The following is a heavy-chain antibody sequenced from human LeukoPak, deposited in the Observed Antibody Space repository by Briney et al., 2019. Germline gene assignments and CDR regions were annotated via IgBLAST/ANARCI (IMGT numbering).Heavy chain of an antibody. CDR1: LGSISSSSYY. V-gene: IGHV4-39*01. CDR3: ARRSSSSWYVHYFDY. Sequence: SETLSLTRIVPLGSISSSSYYWGWIRQPPGKGLEWIGSIYYSGSTYYNPSLKSRVTISVDTPKNQFSLKLSSVTAADTAVYYCARRSSSSWYVHYFDYWGQGTLVTVSS. D-gene: IGHD6-13*01. J-gene: IGHJ4*02. CDR2: IYYSGST.